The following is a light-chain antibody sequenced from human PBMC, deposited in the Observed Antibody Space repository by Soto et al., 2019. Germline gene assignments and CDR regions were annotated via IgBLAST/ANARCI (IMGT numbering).Light chain of an antibody. CDR2: EVS. Sequence: QYALTQPPSASGSPGQSVAISCTGTSSDVGGYNYVSWYQQHPDKAPKLMIYEVSKRPSGVPDRFSGSKSGNTASLTVSGLQAEDEADYYCSSYAGSNNYVVFGGGTKVTVL. CDR3: SSYAGSNNYVV. V-gene: IGLV2-8*01. CDR1: SSDVGGYNY. J-gene: IGLJ2*01.